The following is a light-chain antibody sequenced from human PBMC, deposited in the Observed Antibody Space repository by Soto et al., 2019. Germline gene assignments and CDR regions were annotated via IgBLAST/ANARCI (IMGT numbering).Light chain of an antibody. CDR3: MLSYSGPSF. Sequence: QAVVTQEPSLTVSPGGPVPPPLGSGPGTVTSGHYPYWFQLRPGQAPRTLLYDISNKHSWTPARFSGSLLGGKAALTLSGAQPEDEADYYCMLSYSGPSFFGGGTQLTVL. CDR2: DIS. CDR1: PGTVTSGHY. V-gene: IGLV7-46*01. J-gene: IGLJ7*01.